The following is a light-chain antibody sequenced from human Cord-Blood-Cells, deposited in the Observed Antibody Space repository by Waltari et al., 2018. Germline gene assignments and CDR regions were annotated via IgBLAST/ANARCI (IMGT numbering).Light chain of an antibody. CDR1: QSVSSN. Sequence: EIVMTPSPATLSVSPGESVTLSCRASQSVSSNLAWYQQKPGQAPRLLIYGASTRATGIPARFSGSGSGTEFTLTISSLESEDFAVYYCQQYNNWPYTFGQGTKVEIK. CDR2: GAS. V-gene: IGKV3-15*01. CDR3: QQYNNWPYT. J-gene: IGKJ2*01.